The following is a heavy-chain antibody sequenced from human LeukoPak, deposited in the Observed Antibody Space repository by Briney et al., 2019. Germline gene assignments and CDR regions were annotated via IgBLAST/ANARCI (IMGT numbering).Heavy chain of an antibody. V-gene: IGHV3-33*01. Sequence: PGGSLRLSCAASGFTFSSYGMRWVRQAPGKGLEWVAVIWYGGSNKYYADSVKGRFTISRDNSKNTLYLEMNGLRAEARVVYYCARDNYGMDVWGQGTTVTVS. J-gene: IGHJ6*02. CDR2: IWYGGSNK. CDR1: GFTFSSYG. CDR3: ARDNYGMDV.